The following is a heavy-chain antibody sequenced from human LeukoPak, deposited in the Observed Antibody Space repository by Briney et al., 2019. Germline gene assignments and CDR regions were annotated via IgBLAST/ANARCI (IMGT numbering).Heavy chain of an antibody. Sequence: GGSLRLSCAASGFTLSSYAMSWVRQGPGQGLEWVSAISVSGNTYHADSVKGRFTISRDNSKNTPHLQMNSLRAEDTAVYYCAKEGGYGDYEYFQHWGQGTLVTVSS. CDR2: ISVSGNT. D-gene: IGHD4-17*01. CDR3: AKEGGYGDYEYFQH. J-gene: IGHJ1*01. CDR1: GFTLSSYA. V-gene: IGHV3-23*01.